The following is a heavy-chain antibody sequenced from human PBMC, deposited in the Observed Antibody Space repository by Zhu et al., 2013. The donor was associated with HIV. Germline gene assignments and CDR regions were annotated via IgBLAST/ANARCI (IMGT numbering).Heavy chain of an antibody. CDR3: ARDESYLLCLDY. CDR2: IIPSGSST. Sequence: QVQLVQSGAEVKKPGSSVKVSCKASGGTFSSYAISWVRQAPGQGLEWMGGIIPSGSSTNYAQKFQGRVTMTRDTSTSTVYMELSSLRSEDTAVYYCARDESYLLCLDYWGQGTLGPPSPQ. D-gene: IGHD3-10*02. CDR1: GGTFSSYA. V-gene: IGHV1-69*06. J-gene: IGHJ4*02.